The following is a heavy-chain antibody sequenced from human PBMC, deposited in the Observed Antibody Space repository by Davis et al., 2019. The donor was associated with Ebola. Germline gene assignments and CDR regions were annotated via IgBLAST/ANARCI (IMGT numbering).Heavy chain of an antibody. V-gene: IGHV3-33*08. CDR1: GFTFSSYA. J-gene: IGHJ4*02. Sequence: GESLKISCAASGFTFSSYAMHWVRQAPGKGLEWVAVIWYDGSNKYYADSVKGRFTISRDNSKNTLYLQMNSLRAEDTAVYYCARGSGIMITFGGVYFDYWGQGTLVTVSS. D-gene: IGHD3-16*01. CDR2: IWYDGSNK. CDR3: ARGSGIMITFGGVYFDY.